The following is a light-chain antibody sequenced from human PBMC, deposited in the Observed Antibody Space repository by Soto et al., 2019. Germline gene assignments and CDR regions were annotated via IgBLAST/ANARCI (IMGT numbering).Light chain of an antibody. V-gene: IGKV3-11*01. CDR1: QSVSSY. Sequence: EIVLTHSPATLSLSPCERATLSFRASQSVSSYLAWYQQKPGHAPRLLIYDASNRATGIPARFSGSGSGTDFTLTISSLEPEDFAVYYCQQRSNWPPITFGQGTRTG. CDR2: DAS. CDR3: QQRSNWPPIT. J-gene: IGKJ5*01.